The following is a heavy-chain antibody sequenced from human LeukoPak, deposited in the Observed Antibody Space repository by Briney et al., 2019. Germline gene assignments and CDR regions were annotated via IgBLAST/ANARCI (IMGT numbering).Heavy chain of an antibody. D-gene: IGHD2-2*01. V-gene: IGHV4-59*12. CDR2: IYYSGST. CDR3: ARGPPILYCSSTSCYRGPDY. CDR1: GGSISSYY. J-gene: IGHJ4*02. Sequence: SETLSLTFTVSGGSISSYYWSWIRQPPGKGLEWIGYIYYSGSTNYNPSLKSRVTISVDRSKNQFSLKLSSVTAADTAVYYCARGPPILYCSSTSCYRGPDYWGQGTLVTVSS.